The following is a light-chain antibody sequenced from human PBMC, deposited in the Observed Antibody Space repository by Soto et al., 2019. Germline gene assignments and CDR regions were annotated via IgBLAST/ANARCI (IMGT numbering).Light chain of an antibody. CDR3: CSYAGSPRYV. Sequence: QSALTQPRSVSGSPGQSVTISCTGTSSDVGGYNYVSWYQQHPGKAPKVMIYDVSERPSGVPDRCSGSKSGNTASLTISGLQAEDEADYYCCSYAGSPRYVFGTGPKLTVL. CDR2: DVS. CDR1: SSDVGGYNY. V-gene: IGLV2-11*01. J-gene: IGLJ1*01.